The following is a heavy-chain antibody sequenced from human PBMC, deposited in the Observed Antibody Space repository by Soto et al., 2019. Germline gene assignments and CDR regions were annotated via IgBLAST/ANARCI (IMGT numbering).Heavy chain of an antibody. CDR3: ARDIAAAGSPPRYFQH. D-gene: IGHD6-13*01. V-gene: IGHV1-18*01. CDR1: GYTFTSYG. J-gene: IGHJ1*01. CDR2: ISAYNGNT. Sequence: ASVKVSCKASGYTFTSYGISWVRQAPGQGLEWMGWISAYNGNTNYAQKLQGRVTMTTDTSTSTAYMELRSLRSDDTAVYYCARDIAAAGSPPRYFQHWGQGTLVTVSS.